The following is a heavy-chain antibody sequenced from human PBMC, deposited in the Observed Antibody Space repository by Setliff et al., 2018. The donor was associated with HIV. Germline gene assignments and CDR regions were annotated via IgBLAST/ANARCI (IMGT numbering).Heavy chain of an antibody. D-gene: IGHD2-8*01. J-gene: IGHJ3*02. V-gene: IGHV1-69*04. CDR3: ARDLGYCTNGACPLTAEGAFDI. CDR2: IIPILGMT. Sequence: SVKVSCKASGGTFNNYTITWVRQAPEQGLEWMGRIIPILGMTNYAQKFQGRVTITADKSTSTAYMELNSLRSEDTAMYYCARDLGYCTNGACPLTAEGAFDIWGQGTMVTVSS. CDR1: GGTFNNYT.